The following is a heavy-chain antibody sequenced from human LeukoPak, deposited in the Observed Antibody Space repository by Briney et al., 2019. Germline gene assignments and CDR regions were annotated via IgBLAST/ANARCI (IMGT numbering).Heavy chain of an antibody. V-gene: IGHV3-33*08. D-gene: IGHD6-19*01. Sequence: GGSLRLSCAASGFTFSSYWMHWVRQAPGKGLVWVAVIWHDGSNKYYTDSVKGRFTISRDNSKNTLYLQMNSLRAEDTAVYYCARDRSTGSYFFFDYWGQGVLVTVSS. CDR1: GFTFSSYW. J-gene: IGHJ4*02. CDR3: ARDRSTGSYFFFDY. CDR2: IWHDGSNK.